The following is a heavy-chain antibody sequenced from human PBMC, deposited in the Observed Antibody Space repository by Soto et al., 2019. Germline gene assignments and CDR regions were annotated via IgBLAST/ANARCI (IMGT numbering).Heavy chain of an antibody. CDR3: ARHVLYYDSSGYYSWFDP. CDR1: GGSISSSSYY. D-gene: IGHD3-22*01. V-gene: IGHV4-39*01. Sequence: SETLSLTCTVSGGSISSSSYYWGWIRQPPGKGLEWIGSIYYSGSTYYNPSLKSRVTISVDTSKNQFSLKLSSVTAADTAVYYCARHVLYYDSSGYYSWFDPWGQGTLVTVSS. CDR2: IYYSGST. J-gene: IGHJ5*02.